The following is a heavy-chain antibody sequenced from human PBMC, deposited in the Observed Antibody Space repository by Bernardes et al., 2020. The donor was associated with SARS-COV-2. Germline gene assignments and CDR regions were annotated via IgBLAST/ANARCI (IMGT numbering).Heavy chain of an antibody. V-gene: IGHV4-34*01. CDR2: INHSGST. J-gene: IGHJ4*02. CDR1: GGSFSGYY. D-gene: IGHD1-1*01. CDR3: ARGKERLGG. Sequence: SETLSLTCAVYGGSFSGYYWSWIRQPPGKGLEWIGEINHSGSTNYNPSLKSRVTISVDTSKNQFSLKLSSVTAADTAVYYCARGKERLGGWGQGTLVTVSS.